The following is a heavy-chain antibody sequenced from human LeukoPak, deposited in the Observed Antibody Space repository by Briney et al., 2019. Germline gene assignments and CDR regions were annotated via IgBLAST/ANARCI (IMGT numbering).Heavy chain of an antibody. V-gene: IGHV3-30-3*01. CDR1: GFIFSTYA. CDR2: ISYDGANK. D-gene: IGHD1-7*01. CDR3: ARDGNWNYNAFDI. Sequence: GGSLRLSCAASGFIFSTYAIHWVRQAPGKGLEWVTLISYDGANKYYADSVKGRFTISRDNAKNSLYLQMNSLRAEDTAVYYCARDGNWNYNAFDIWGQGTMVTVSS. J-gene: IGHJ3*02.